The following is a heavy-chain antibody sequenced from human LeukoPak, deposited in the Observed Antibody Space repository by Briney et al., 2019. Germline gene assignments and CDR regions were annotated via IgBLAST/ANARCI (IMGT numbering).Heavy chain of an antibody. CDR1: GFTFDDYA. CDR2: ISWNSGSI. V-gene: IGHV3-9*01. CDR3: AKGQLDRPDYNWFDP. J-gene: IGHJ5*02. D-gene: IGHD1-1*01. Sequence: PGRSLRLSCAASGFTFDDYAMHWVRQAPGKGLEWVSGISWNSGSIGYADSVKGRFTISRDNAKNSLYLQMNSLRAEDTALYYCAKGQLDRPDYNWFDPWGQGTLVTVSS.